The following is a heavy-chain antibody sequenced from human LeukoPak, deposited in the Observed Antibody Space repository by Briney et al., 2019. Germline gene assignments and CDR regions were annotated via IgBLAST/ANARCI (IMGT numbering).Heavy chain of an antibody. CDR1: GYTFTSYG. CDR3: ARVAELYCSGGSCYLPYFDY. V-gene: IGHV1-69*13. Sequence: SVKVSCKASGYTFTSYGISWVRQAPGQGLEWMGGVIPIFGTANYAQKFQGRVTITADESTSTAYMELSSLRSEDTAVYYCARVAELYCSGGSCYLPYFDYWGQGTLVTVSS. D-gene: IGHD2-15*01. J-gene: IGHJ4*02. CDR2: VIPIFGTA.